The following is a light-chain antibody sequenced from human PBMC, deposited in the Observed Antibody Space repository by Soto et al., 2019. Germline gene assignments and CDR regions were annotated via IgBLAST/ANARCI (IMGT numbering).Light chain of an antibody. Sequence: DIQMTQSPSTLSASVGDRVTITCRASQSISSWLAWYQQKPGKAPKLLIYKASSLESWVPSRFSGSGSGTEFTLTISSLQPDDFATYSCQQYNSYSPTFGQGTKVEIK. CDR3: QQYNSYSPT. CDR2: KAS. CDR1: QSISSW. V-gene: IGKV1-5*03. J-gene: IGKJ1*01.